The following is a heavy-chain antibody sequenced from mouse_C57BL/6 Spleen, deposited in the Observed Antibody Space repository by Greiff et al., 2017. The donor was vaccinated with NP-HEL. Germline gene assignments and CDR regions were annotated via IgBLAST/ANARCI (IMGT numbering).Heavy chain of an antibody. D-gene: IGHD4-1*01. J-gene: IGHJ2*01. V-gene: IGHV1-82*01. CDR3: ASKTGPGGY. CDR2: IYPGDGDT. CDR1: GYAFSSSW. Sequence: VKLQQSGPELVKPGASVKISCKASGYAFSSSWMNWVKQRPGKGLEWIGRIYPGDGDTNYNGKFKGKATLTADKSSSTAYMQLSSLTSEDSAVYFCASKTGPGGYWGQGTTLTVSS.